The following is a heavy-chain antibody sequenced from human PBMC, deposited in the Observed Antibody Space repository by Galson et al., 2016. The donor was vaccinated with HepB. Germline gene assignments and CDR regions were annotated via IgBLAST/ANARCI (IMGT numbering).Heavy chain of an antibody. CDR1: GFTFSSYA. V-gene: IGHV3-23*01. J-gene: IGHJ3*02. D-gene: IGHD5-18*01. CDR3: ARARDSDGHAFDI. Sequence: SLRLSCAASGFTFSSYAMNWVRQAPGKGLEWVAAVSGSAAGTEYGITTDYADSVKGRSTISRDNSKNTLYLQMNTLRAEDTAVYYCARARDSDGHAFDIWGQGTMVTVSS. CDR2: VSGSAAGTEYGITT.